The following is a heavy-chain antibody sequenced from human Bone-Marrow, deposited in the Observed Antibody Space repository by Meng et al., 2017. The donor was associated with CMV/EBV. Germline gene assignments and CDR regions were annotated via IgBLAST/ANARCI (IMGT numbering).Heavy chain of an antibody. J-gene: IGHJ6*02. CDR2: IKQDGSEK. Sequence: GESLKISCAASGFTFSSYWMSWVRQAPGKGLEWVANIKQDGSEKYYVDSVKGRFTISRDNAKNSLYLQMNSLRAEDTAVYYCARDLEQLVPPYYYYGMDVRGQGTTVTVSS. D-gene: IGHD6-6*01. CDR3: ARDLEQLVPPYYYYGMDV. V-gene: IGHV3-7*01. CDR1: GFTFSSYW.